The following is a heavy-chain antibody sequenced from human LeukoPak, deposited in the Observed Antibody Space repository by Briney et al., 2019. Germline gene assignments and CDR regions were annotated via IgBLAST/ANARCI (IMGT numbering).Heavy chain of an antibody. CDR2: ISAYNGNT. J-gene: IGHJ5*02. CDR1: GGTFSTYG. Sequence: ASVKVSCKASGGTFSTYGITWVRQAPGQGLEWMGWISAYNGNTNYAQKLQGRVTMTTDTSTSTAYMELRSLRSDDTAVYYCARIHFYYDSSGYYNWFDPWGQGTLVTVSS. V-gene: IGHV1-18*01. CDR3: ARIHFYYDSSGYYNWFDP. D-gene: IGHD3-22*01.